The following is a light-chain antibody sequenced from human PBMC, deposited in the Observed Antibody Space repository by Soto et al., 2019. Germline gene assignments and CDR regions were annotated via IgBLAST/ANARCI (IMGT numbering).Light chain of an antibody. CDR1: QSISSN. J-gene: IGKJ1*01. CDR2: GAS. V-gene: IGKV3-15*01. CDR3: QQYDTWPQT. Sequence: EIVMTQSPGTLSVFPGERATLSCRASQSISSNLAWYQQSPGQAPRLLIYGASTRATGIPARFSGSGSGTEFSLTISSLQSEDFAVYYCQQYDTWPQTFGQGTNVESK.